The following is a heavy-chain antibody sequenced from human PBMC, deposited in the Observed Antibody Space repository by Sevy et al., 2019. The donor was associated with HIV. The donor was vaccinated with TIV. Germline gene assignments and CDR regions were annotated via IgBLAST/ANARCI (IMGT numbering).Heavy chain of an antibody. J-gene: IGHJ4*02. Sequence: SETLSLTCAVYGGSFSGYYWSWIRQPPGKGLEWIGEINHSGSTNYNPSLKSRVTISVDTSKNQFSLKLGSVTAADTAVYYCARATTPTTVTLYYFDYWGQGTLVTVSS. CDR1: GGSFSGYY. V-gene: IGHV4-34*01. D-gene: IGHD4-17*01. CDR2: INHSGST. CDR3: ARATTPTTVTLYYFDY.